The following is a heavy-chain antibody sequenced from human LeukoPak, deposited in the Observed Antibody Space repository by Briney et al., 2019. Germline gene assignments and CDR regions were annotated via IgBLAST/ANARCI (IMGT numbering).Heavy chain of an antibody. D-gene: IGHD2-15*01. Sequence: GESLKISCKGSGYSFTSYWIGWVRQLPGKGLEWMGIIYPGDSDTRYSPSFQGQVTISADKSISTAYLQWSSLKASDTAMYYCARHLVVVVADDAFDIWGQGTMVTVSS. J-gene: IGHJ3*02. CDR2: IYPGDSDT. CDR3: ARHLVVVVADDAFDI. CDR1: GYSFTSYW. V-gene: IGHV5-51*01.